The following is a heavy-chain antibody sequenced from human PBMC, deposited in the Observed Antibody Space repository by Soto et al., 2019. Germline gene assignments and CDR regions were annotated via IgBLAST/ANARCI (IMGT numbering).Heavy chain of an antibody. CDR3: GRGKAGTTQGINWFDP. Sequence: ASVKVSCKAAGYTFTSYDINWVRQATGQGLEWMGWMNPNSGNTGYAQKFQGRVTMTRNTSISTAYMELSSLRSEDTAVYYCGRGKAGTTQGINWFDPWGQGTLVTVSS. CDR1: GYTFTSYD. J-gene: IGHJ5*02. CDR2: MNPNSGNT. D-gene: IGHD1-7*01. V-gene: IGHV1-8*01.